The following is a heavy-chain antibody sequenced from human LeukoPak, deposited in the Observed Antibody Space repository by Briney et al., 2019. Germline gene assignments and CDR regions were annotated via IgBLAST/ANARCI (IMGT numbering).Heavy chain of an antibody. CDR3: AKSGRYCSGGSCYQEASLDY. Sequence: GGSLRLSCAASGFPFSTYWMSWVRQAPGKGLEWVSGISGGAVSTNYADSVKGRFTISRDNSKNTLYLQMNSLRAEDTAVYYCAKSGRYCSGGSCYQEASLDYWGQGTLVTVSS. D-gene: IGHD2-15*01. V-gene: IGHV3-23*01. J-gene: IGHJ4*02. CDR2: ISGGAVST. CDR1: GFPFSTYW.